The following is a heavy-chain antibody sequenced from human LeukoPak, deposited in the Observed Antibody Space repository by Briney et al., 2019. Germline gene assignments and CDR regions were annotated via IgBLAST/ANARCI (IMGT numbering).Heavy chain of an antibody. CDR3: AKDRQTGTTNY. CDR2: ISHDGSNR. D-gene: IGHD1-7*01. Sequence: GGSLRLSCAASGFDFSSYVMHWVRQAPGKGLEWVAVISHDGSNRYYADSVKGRFTISRDNSKNTLYLQMNSLRAEDTAVYYCAKDRQTGTTNYWGQGTLVTVSS. V-gene: IGHV3-30*04. CDR1: GFDFSSYV. J-gene: IGHJ4*02.